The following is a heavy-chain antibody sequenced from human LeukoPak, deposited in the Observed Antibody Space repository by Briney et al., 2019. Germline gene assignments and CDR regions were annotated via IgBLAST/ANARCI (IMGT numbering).Heavy chain of an antibody. CDR2: IRYDGSNK. V-gene: IGHV3-30*02. CDR1: GFTFTSYG. D-gene: IGHD6-13*01. Sequence: GGSLRLSCAASGFTFTSYGMHWVRQAPGKGLEWVAFIRYDGSNKYYADSVKGRFTISRDNSKNTLYLQRNSLRAEDTAVYYCATVKSSIAAAGTPLGWFDPWGQGTLVTVSS. CDR3: ATVKSSIAAAGTPLGWFDP. J-gene: IGHJ5*02.